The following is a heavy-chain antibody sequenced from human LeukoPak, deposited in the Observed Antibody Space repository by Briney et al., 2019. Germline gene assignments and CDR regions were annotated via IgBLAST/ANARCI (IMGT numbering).Heavy chain of an antibody. CDR1: GFSLRTSGVG. CDR3: AHRRVYDYVWGSYRYFWFVP. CDR2: IYWHDDK. Sequence: SGPTLVNPTQTLTLTCTFSGFSLRTSGVGVRWIRQPPEKALEWLSLIYWHDDKRYSPSLKSRLTITKDTSKNQVVLTMTNMHPVDTATYYCAHRRVYDYVWGSYRYFWFVPWGQGTLVTVSS. D-gene: IGHD3-16*02. V-gene: IGHV2-5*01. J-gene: IGHJ5*02.